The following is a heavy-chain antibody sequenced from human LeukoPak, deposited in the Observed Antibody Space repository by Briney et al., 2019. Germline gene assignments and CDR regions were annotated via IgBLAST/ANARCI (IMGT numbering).Heavy chain of an antibody. CDR2: INPTAGST. Sequence: ASVKVSCKTSGYTFTSYYIHWARQAPGQGLELMGIINPTAGSTNYAQKFQGRVTMTRDTSTSTVYMELSSLRSEDTAVYYCARDLSLRGTMGFYYYGMDVWGQGTTVTVSS. V-gene: IGHV1-46*01. CDR3: ARDLSLRGTMGFYYYGMDV. D-gene: IGHD3-10*01. J-gene: IGHJ6*02. CDR1: GYTFTSYY.